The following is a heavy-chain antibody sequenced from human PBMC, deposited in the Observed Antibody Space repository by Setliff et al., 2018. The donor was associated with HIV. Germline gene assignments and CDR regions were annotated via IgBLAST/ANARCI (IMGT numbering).Heavy chain of an antibody. CDR2: INRSGSA. D-gene: IGHD2-2*01. V-gene: IGHV4-34*01. Sequence: SETLSLTCAVYGGSFSGHSWTWICQPPGKGLEWIGEINRSGSANYNRSLKSRVTMSVGTSKRQFSLKLDSVTAADTAIYYCARGHCSGTNCYGVDYYGMDVWGQGTTVTVSS. CDR3: ARGHCSGTNCYGVDYYGMDV. CDR1: GGSFSGHS. J-gene: IGHJ6*02.